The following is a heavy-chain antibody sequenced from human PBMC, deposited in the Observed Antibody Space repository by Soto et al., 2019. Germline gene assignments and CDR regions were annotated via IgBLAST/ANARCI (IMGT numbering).Heavy chain of an antibody. D-gene: IGHD6-13*01. CDR1: GGSISSSSYY. CDR2: IYYSGST. Sequence: SETLSLTCTVSGGSISSSSYYWGWIRQPPGKGLEWIGSIYYSGSTYYNPSLKSRVTISVDTSKNQFSLKLSSVTAADTAVYYCERHSSSWRFDYWGQGTLVTVSS. CDR3: ERHSSSWRFDY. V-gene: IGHV4-39*01. J-gene: IGHJ4*02.